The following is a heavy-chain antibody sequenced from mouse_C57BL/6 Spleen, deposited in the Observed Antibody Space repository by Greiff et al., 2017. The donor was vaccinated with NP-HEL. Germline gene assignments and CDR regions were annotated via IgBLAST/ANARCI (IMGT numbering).Heavy chain of an antibody. J-gene: IGHJ3*01. CDR1: GYTFTSYW. Sequence: QVQLKQPGAELVKPGASVKMSCKASGYTFTSYWITWVKQRPGQGLEWIGDIYPGSGSTNYNEKFKSKATLTVDTSSSTAYMQLSSLTSEDSAVYYCARWGGSSYVGFAYWGQGTLVTVSA. D-gene: IGHD1-1*01. CDR3: ARWGGSSYVGFAY. V-gene: IGHV1-55*01. CDR2: IYPGSGST.